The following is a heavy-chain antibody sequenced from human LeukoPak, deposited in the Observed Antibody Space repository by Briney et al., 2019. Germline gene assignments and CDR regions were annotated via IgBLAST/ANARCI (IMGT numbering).Heavy chain of an antibody. CDR3: AKGEGLSLFFPCAY. CDR2: IRSKANSYAT. Sequence: GGSLRLSCAASGFTFSGSAMHWVRQASGKGLEWVGRIRSKANSYATAYAASVKGRFTISRDDSKNTAYLQMNSLRAEDTAVFYCAKGEGLSLFFPCAYWGQGTLVTVSS. D-gene: IGHD3-3*01. J-gene: IGHJ4*02. V-gene: IGHV3-73*01. CDR1: GFTFSGSA.